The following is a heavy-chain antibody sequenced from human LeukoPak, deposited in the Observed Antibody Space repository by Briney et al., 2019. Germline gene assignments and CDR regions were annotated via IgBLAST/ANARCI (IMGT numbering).Heavy chain of an antibody. J-gene: IGHJ4*02. CDR3: ATTQDCSSASCYRPFDC. CDR1: GFIFSSYA. D-gene: IGHD2-2*01. Sequence: GGPLSLSCAASGFIFSSYAMHWVRQAPGKGLEWVAVISSDGSNKDYVDSVKGRFTISRDNSQNTLYLQMNSLRVEDTAIYYCATTQDCSSASCYRPFDCWGQGTLVTVSS. CDR2: ISSDGSNK. V-gene: IGHV3-30*04.